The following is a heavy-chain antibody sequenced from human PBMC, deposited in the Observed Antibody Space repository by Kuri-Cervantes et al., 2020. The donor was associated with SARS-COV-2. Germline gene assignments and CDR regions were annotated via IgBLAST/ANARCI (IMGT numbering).Heavy chain of an antibody. Sequence: SETLSLTCTVPGGSIGSGNYYWSWIRQPAGKGLEWIGRIYTSGSTSNNPSLKSRVTISVDTSKTQFSLTLKSVTAADTAVYFCARLEVFGVTGYYYMDVWGKGTTVTVSS. V-gene: IGHV4-61*02. CDR1: GGSIGSGNYY. CDR2: IYTSGST. D-gene: IGHD3-10*01. CDR3: ARLEVFGVTGYYYMDV. J-gene: IGHJ6*03.